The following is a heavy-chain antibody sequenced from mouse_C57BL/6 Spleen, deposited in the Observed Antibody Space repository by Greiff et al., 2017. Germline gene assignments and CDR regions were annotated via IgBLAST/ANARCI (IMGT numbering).Heavy chain of an antibody. CDR2: IYPGDGDT. D-gene: IGHD2-1*01. J-gene: IGHJ2*01. V-gene: IGHV1-82*01. Sequence: VQRVESGPELVKPGASVKISCKASGYAFSSSWMNWVKQRPGTGLEWIGRIYPGDGDTNYNGKFKGKATLTSDKSSSTAYMPLSSLTSEDSAVYFCAGLDYGNYVPVDYWGQGTTLTVSS. CDR1: GYAFSSSW. CDR3: AGLDYGNYVPVDY.